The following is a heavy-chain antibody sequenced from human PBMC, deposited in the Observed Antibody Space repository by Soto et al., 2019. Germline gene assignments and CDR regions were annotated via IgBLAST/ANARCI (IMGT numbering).Heavy chain of an antibody. J-gene: IGHJ4*02. Sequence: SETLSLTCTVSGASVSTGVYYWTWIRQHPGKGLEWIGYIDNSGSTYYNPSLTGRVDISVDTSKDEFSLNLQSLTAADTAFYYCAGAVSDFDVRRYRTSYFDQWGQGILVTVSS. CDR3: AGAVSDFDVRRYRTSYFDQ. CDR2: IDNSGST. CDR1: GASVSTGVYY. D-gene: IGHD3-10*02. V-gene: IGHV4-31*03.